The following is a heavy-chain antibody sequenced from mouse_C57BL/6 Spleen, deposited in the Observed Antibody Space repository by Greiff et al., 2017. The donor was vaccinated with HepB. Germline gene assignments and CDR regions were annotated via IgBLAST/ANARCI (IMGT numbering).Heavy chain of an antibody. CDR2: IYPGDGDT. Sequence: QVQLQQSGAELVKPGASVKISCKASVYAFSSYWMNWVKQRPGKGLEWIGQIYPGDGDTNYNGKFKGKATLTADKSSSTAYMQLSSLTSEDSAVYFCARNIYYWYFDVWGTGTTVTVSS. CDR3: ARNIYYWYFDV. V-gene: IGHV1-80*01. D-gene: IGHD1-1*01. CDR1: VYAFSSYW. J-gene: IGHJ1*03.